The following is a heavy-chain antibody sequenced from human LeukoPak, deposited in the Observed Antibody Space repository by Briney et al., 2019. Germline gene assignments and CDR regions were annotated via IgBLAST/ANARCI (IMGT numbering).Heavy chain of an antibody. J-gene: IGHJ4*02. D-gene: IGHD3-16*02. CDR1: GGSISRDY. Sequence: SETLSLTCTVSGGSISRDYWSWIRQPPGKGLEWIGEINHSGSTNYNPSLKSRVTISVDTSKNQFSLKLSSVTAADTAVYYCARVTYYDYVWGSYRYRNYFDYWGQGTLVTVSS. CDR2: INHSGST. V-gene: IGHV4-34*01. CDR3: ARVTYYDYVWGSYRYRNYFDY.